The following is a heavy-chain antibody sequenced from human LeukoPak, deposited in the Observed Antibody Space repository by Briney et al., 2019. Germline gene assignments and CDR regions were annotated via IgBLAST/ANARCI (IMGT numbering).Heavy chain of an antibody. Sequence: GGSLRLSCVASGLTFDDYGMSWVRQAPGKGLEWISLISGDCDNTYYADSVKGRFTISRDNSKNSLYLQMSSLRAEDTALYYCAKGVRSGTYYNCFDPWGQGTLVTVSS. CDR2: ISGDCDNT. CDR1: GLTFDDYG. V-gene: IGHV3-43*02. D-gene: IGHD1-26*01. CDR3: AKGVRSGTYYNCFDP. J-gene: IGHJ5*02.